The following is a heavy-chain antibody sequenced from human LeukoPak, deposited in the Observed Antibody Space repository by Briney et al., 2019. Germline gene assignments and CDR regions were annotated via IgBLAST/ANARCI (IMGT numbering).Heavy chain of an antibody. CDR3: ARERGHSGYDSFDY. CDR2: INAGNGNT. Sequence: ASVKVSCKASGYIFTSYVMHWVRQAPGQRLEWMGWINAGNGNTKYSQKFQGRVTITRDTSASTTYMDLYSLRSEDTAVYYCARERGHSGYDSFDYWGQGTLVTVSS. V-gene: IGHV1-3*01. D-gene: IGHD5-12*01. CDR1: GYIFTSYV. J-gene: IGHJ4*02.